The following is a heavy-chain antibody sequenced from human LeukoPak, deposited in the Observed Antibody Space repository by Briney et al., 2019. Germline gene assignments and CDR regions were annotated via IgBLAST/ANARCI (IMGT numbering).Heavy chain of an antibody. J-gene: IGHJ5*02. CDR1: GFTFSNYA. V-gene: IGHV3-23*01. D-gene: IGHD3-3*01. CDR3: AKTQGYYDA. CDR2: IYGSDDKT. Sequence: GGSLRLSCIASGFTFSNYAMSWVRQAPGKGLELVSGIYGSDDKTVYGDAVKGRFTISRDNSKNTLYLQMNSLRADETAVYYCAKTQGYYDAWGQGALVTVSS.